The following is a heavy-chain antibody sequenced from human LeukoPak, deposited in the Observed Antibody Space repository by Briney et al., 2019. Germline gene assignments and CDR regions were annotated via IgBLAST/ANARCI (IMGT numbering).Heavy chain of an antibody. V-gene: IGHV3-66*02. J-gene: IGHJ4*02. D-gene: IGHD3-16*01. CDR2: LYSSDDT. Sequence: GSLRLSCAASGFTVSSSHMNWVRQAPGKGLEWVSVLYSSDDTDYAGSVNGRFTISRDNSKNTLYLQMNSLRPEDTAVYYCAGGERHLATFDYWGQGTLVTVSS. CDR3: AGGERHLATFDY. CDR1: GFTVSSSH.